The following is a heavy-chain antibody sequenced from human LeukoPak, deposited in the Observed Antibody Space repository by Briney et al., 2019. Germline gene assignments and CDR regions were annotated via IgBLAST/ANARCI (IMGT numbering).Heavy chain of an antibody. D-gene: IGHD2-2*01. CDR1: GYTLTSFS. CDR3: AREWKYCGATSCGYYFDY. CDR2: ISTYNGNT. V-gene: IGHV1-18*01. J-gene: IGHJ4*02. Sequence: GASVKVSCKASGYTLTSFSINWVRQAPGQGLEWMGWISTYNGNTNHSQKLQGRVTMTTDTSTSTAYMELRSLRSDDTAVYYCAREWKYCGATSCGYYFDYWGQGTLVTVSS.